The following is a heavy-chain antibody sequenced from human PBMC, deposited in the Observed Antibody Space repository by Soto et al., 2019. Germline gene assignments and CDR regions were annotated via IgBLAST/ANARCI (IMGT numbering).Heavy chain of an antibody. CDR2: VSPLTGGT. D-gene: IGHD2-21*01. Sequence: GASVKVSCKASGYTFTSYYIHWVRQAPGQGLEWMGWVSPLTGGTNLAQRFQGKLTLTRDTSINTVFMELRWLRSGDTALYFCAREFDSGDMGLDLWGQGTTVTVSS. V-gene: IGHV1-2*02. J-gene: IGHJ6*02. CDR3: AREFDSGDMGLDL. CDR1: GYTFTSYY.